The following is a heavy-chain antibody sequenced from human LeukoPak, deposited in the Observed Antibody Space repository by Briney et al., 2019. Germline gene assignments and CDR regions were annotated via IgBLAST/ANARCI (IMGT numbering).Heavy chain of an antibody. Sequence: ASVKVSCKASGYTFTSYDINWVRQATGQGLEWMGWMNPNSGNTGYAQKFQVRVTITRNTSISTAYMELSSLRSEDTAVYYCARGLTRYSSSWYVGIDPWGQGTLVTVSS. J-gene: IGHJ5*02. CDR1: GYTFTSYD. CDR3: ARGLTRYSSSWYVGIDP. V-gene: IGHV1-8*03. CDR2: MNPNSGNT. D-gene: IGHD6-13*01.